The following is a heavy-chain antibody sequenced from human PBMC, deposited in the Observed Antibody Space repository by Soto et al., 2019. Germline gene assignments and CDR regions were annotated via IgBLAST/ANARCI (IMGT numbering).Heavy chain of an antibody. Sequence: SETLSLTCTVSGGSVSRTSYYWSWIRQPPGKGLEWIGFISYSGNTNYNPSLKSRVTISVDTSRNQFSLKLSSVTAADTAVFYCASWFCSRTICYVAYWGQGILVTVSS. CDR1: GGSVSRTSYY. D-gene: IGHD2-2*01. J-gene: IGHJ4*02. CDR2: ISYSGNT. CDR3: ASWFCSRTICYVAY. V-gene: IGHV4-61*01.